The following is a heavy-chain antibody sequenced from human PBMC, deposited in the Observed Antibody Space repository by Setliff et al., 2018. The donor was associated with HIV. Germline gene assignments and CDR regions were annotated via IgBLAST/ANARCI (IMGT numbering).Heavy chain of an antibody. J-gene: IGHJ4*02. CDR3: ARIIGSDISGAQYYFDH. CDR2: IYHSGST. Sequence: SETLSLTCTVSGGSISSGGYYWSWIRQHPGKGLEYIGYIYHSGSTSYNPSLKSRVTISVDTSKNQFSLKLSSVTAADTAVYYCARIIGSDISGAQYYFDHWGQGSLVTVSS. CDR1: GGSISSGGYY. V-gene: IGHV4-31*03. D-gene: IGHD1-20*01.